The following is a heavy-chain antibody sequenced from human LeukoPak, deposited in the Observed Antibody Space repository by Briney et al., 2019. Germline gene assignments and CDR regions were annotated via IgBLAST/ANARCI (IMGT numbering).Heavy chain of an antibody. J-gene: IGHJ3*02. Sequence: GGSLRLSCAASGFTFSSYGMHWVRQAPGKGLEWVAFIRYDGSNKYYADSVKGRFTISRDNSKNTLYLQMNSLRAEDTAVYYCARDYGTKRDWNYDLGAFDIWGQGTMVTVSS. V-gene: IGHV3-30*02. CDR3: ARDYGTKRDWNYDLGAFDI. CDR1: GFTFSSYG. CDR2: IRYDGSNK. D-gene: IGHD1-7*01.